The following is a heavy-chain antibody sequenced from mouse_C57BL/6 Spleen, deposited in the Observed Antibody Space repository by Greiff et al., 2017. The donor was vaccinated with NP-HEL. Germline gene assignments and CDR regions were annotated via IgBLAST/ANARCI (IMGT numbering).Heavy chain of an antibody. D-gene: IGHD1-1*01. Sequence: VKLMESGAELVKPGASVKISCKASGYAFSSYWMNWVKQRPGKGLEWIGQIYPGDGDTNYNGKFKGKATLTADKSSSTAYMQLSSLTSEDSAVYFCARGGYYGSSSYWYFDVWGTGTTVTVSS. CDR3: ARGGYYGSSSYWYFDV. V-gene: IGHV1-80*01. J-gene: IGHJ1*03. CDR2: IYPGDGDT. CDR1: GYAFSSYW.